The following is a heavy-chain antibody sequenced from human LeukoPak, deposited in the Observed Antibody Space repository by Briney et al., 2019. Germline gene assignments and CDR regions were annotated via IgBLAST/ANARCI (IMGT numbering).Heavy chain of an antibody. V-gene: IGHV1-2*02. Sequence: ASVKVSCKASGYTFTGYYMHWVRQAPGQGLEWMGWINPNSGGTNYAQKFQGRVTMTRNTSISTAYMELSSLRSEDTAVYYCAVQQQLVQGYYYYGMDVWGQGTTVTVSS. J-gene: IGHJ6*02. D-gene: IGHD6-13*01. CDR3: AVQQQLVQGYYYYGMDV. CDR1: GYTFTGYY. CDR2: INPNSGGT.